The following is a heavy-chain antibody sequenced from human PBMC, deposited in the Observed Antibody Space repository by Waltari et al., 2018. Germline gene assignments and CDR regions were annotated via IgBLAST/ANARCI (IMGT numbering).Heavy chain of an antibody. J-gene: IGHJ4*02. CDR2: IYHSGST. CDR3: ARRISAAGTDYFDY. Sequence: QVQLQESGPGLVKPSETLSLTCAVSGYSISSGYYWGWIRQPPGKGLDWIGSIYHSGSTYYNPSLKSRVTISVDTSKNQFSLKLSSVTAADTAVYYCARRISAAGTDYFDYWGQGTLVTVSS. D-gene: IGHD6-13*01. V-gene: IGHV4-38-2*01. CDR1: GYSISSGYY.